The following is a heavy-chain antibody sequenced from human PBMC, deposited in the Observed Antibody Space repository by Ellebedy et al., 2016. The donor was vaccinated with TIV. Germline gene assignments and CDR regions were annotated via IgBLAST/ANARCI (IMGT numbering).Heavy chain of an antibody. CDR3: ARYSSGWYYFDY. CDR2: IYYSGST. J-gene: IGHJ4*02. D-gene: IGHD6-19*01. V-gene: IGHV4-59*01. CDR1: GGSISSYY. Sequence: SETLSLXXTVSGGSISSYYWSWIRQPPGKGLEWIGYIYYSGSTNYNPSLKSRVTISVDTSKNQFSLKLSSVTAADTAVYYCARYSSGWYYFDYWGQGTLVTVSS.